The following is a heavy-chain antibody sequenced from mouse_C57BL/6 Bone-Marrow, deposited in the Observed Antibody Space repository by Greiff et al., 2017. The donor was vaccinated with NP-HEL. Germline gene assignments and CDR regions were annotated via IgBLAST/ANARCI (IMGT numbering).Heavy chain of an antibody. Sequence: EVKVVESGGGLVQPGESLKLSCESNEYEFPSHDMSWVRKTPEKRLELVAAINSDGGSTYYPDTMERRFIISRDNTKKTLYLQMSSLRSEDTALYYCASYDYDVNYAMDYWGQGTSVTVSS. CDR1: EYEFPSHD. D-gene: IGHD2-4*01. CDR3: ASYDYDVNYAMDY. CDR2: INSDGGST. J-gene: IGHJ4*01. V-gene: IGHV5-2*01.